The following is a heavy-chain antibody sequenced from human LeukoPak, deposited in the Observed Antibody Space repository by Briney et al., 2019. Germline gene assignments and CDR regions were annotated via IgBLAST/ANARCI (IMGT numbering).Heavy chain of an antibody. V-gene: IGHV3-74*01. CDR1: GFTFSSYW. CDR3: ARDLYYFGSGSSHYFDY. CDR2: INGDGSTT. Sequence: QTGGSLILSCAASGFTFSSYWMHWVRQAPGKGLVWVSRINGDGSTTNYADSVKGRFTISRDNAKNTLYLQMNSLRAEDTAVYYCARDLYYFGSGSSHYFDYWGQGTLVTVSS. J-gene: IGHJ4*02. D-gene: IGHD3-10*01.